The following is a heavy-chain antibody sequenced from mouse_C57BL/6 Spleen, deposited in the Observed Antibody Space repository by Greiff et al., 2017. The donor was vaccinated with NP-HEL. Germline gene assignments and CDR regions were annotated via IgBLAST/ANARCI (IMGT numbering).Heavy chain of an antibody. V-gene: IGHV1-76*01. Sequence: VQLQQSGAELVRPGASVKLSCKASGYTFTDYYINWVKQRPGQGLEWIARIYPGSGNTYYNEKFKGKATLTAEKSSSTAYMQLSSLTSEDSAVYFCARAPYYYGSSPCAMDYWGQGTSVTVSS. CDR1: GYTFTDYY. CDR3: ARAPYYYGSSPCAMDY. D-gene: IGHD1-1*01. J-gene: IGHJ4*01. CDR2: IYPGSGNT.